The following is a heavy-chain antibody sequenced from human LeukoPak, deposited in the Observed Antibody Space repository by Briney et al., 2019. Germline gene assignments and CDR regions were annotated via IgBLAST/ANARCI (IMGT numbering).Heavy chain of an antibody. CDR3: ARDTKTTLDY. V-gene: IGHV3-74*01. CDR1: GFTFSGDW. CDR2: INTDGRST. D-gene: IGHD1-7*01. J-gene: IGHJ4*02. Sequence: GGSLRLSCAASGFTFSGDWMHWVRQRPGKGLVWISRINTDGRSTWYADFVKGRFTISRDNANNTLYLQMNRLRAEDTAVNYCARDTKTTLDYWGQGTLVTVSS.